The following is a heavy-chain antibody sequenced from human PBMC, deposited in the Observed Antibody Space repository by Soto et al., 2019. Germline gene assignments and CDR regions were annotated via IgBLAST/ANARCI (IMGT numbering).Heavy chain of an antibody. CDR1: GFTVSSNY. CDR3: ARGGYCSGGSCYYFDY. D-gene: IGHD2-15*01. V-gene: IGHV3-53*01. Sequence: LRLSCAASGFTVSSNYINWVRQAPGKGLEWVSVIYSGGSTYYADSVKGRFTISRDNSKNRLYLQMNSLRVEDTAIYYCARGGYCSGGSCYYFDYWGQGALVTVSS. CDR2: IYSGGST. J-gene: IGHJ4*02.